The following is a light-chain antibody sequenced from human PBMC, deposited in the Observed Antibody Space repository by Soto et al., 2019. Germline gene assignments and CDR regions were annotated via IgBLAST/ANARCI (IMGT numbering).Light chain of an antibody. CDR3: NSFAGSAHVV. CDR1: SSDVGAYNY. Sequence: QSALAQPPSASGSPGQSVTISCTGTSSDVGAYNYVSWYQQHPGKAPKLIIYDVSQRPSGVPDRFSGSKSGNTASLTVSGLQAEDEAVYYCNSFAGSAHVVFGGGTKGTVL. V-gene: IGLV2-8*01. CDR2: DVS. J-gene: IGLJ2*01.